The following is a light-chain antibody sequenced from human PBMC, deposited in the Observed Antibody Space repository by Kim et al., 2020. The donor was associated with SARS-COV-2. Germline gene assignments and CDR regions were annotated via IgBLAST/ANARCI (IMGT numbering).Light chain of an antibody. CDR3: GTWDDTLQVSV. CDR1: VNNLESND. CDR2: NNE. Sequence: QSVLTKPASLSAPPGENVAISCSGTVNNLESNDVSWYHQVPGAAPKLLIYNNERRPALIPDRFSASKSGSSATLDITDLQPEDEGIYFCGTWDDTLQVSVFGGGTQLTVL. J-gene: IGLJ2*01. V-gene: IGLV1-51*01.